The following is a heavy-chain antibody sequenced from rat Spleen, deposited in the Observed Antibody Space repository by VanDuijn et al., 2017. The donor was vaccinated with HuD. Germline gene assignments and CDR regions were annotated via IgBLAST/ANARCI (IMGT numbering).Heavy chain of an antibody. CDR2: ISNTGGTT. Sequence: EVQLVESGGGLVQPGRSLKLSCVASGFTFNNYWMTWIRQAPGKGLEWVASISNTGGTTNYPDSVKGRISISRDNAKSTLYVQLNSLRSEDTATYYCARTYYYDGYYYFDYWGQGVMVTVSS. CDR3: ARTYYYDGYYYFDY. D-gene: IGHD1-12*03. CDR1: GFTFNNYW. V-gene: IGHV5-31*01. J-gene: IGHJ2*01.